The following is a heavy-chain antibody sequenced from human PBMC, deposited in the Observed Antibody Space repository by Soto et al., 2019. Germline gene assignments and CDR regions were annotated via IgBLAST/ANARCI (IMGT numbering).Heavy chain of an antibody. Sequence: GWSLRLSCAASGFILSDHYMDWVRQAPGKGLEWVARSRNKDHSYSTEYGASVKGRFTISRDNSKNSLYLQMNSLKAEDTAVYYCVRGHWSFDYWGQGTVVTVSS. D-gene: IGHD2-8*02. CDR1: GFILSDHY. CDR3: VRGHWSFDY. V-gene: IGHV3-72*01. J-gene: IGHJ4*02. CDR2: SRNKDHSYST.